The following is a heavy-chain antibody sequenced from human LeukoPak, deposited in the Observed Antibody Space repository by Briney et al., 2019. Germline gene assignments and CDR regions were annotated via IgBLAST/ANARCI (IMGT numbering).Heavy chain of an antibody. D-gene: IGHD6-19*01. V-gene: IGHV4-59*01. CDR3: ARDAPLKQWLGRRAFDI. J-gene: IGHJ3*02. Sequence: SETLSLTCNVSGGSFSSYYWSWLRQPPGKGLEFVGYIYYSGNTNYSPSLKSRVTISLDTSKNQFSLKLSSVTAADTAVYYCARDAPLKQWLGRRAFDIWGQGTMVTVSS. CDR2: IYYSGNT. CDR1: GGSFSSYY.